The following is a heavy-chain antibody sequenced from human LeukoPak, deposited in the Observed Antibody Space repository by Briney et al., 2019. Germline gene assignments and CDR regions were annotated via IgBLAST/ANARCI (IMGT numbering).Heavy chain of an antibody. CDR3: AKDGSYSSSSAADY. D-gene: IGHD6-6*01. CDR1: EFTFSDYY. CDR2: ISRSGNTI. J-gene: IGHJ4*02. V-gene: IGHV3-11*04. Sequence: PGGSLRLSCAASEFTFSDYYMSWIRQAPGKGLEWVSYISRSGNTIYYADSVKGRFTISRDNSKNTLYLQMNSLRAEDTAVYYCAKDGSYSSSSAADYWGQGTLVTVSS.